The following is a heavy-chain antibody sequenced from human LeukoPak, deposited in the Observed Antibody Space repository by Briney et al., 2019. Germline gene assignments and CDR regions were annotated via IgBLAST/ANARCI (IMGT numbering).Heavy chain of an antibody. D-gene: IGHD3-10*01. J-gene: IGHJ4*01. CDR2: IIPIFGTA. CDR1: GGTFSSYA. V-gene: IGHV1-69*05. CDR3: AREKEGTFYFDY. Sequence: ASVKVSCKASGGTFSSYAISWVRQAPGQGLEWMGGIIPIFGTANYAQKFQGRVTITTGESTSTVYMELSSLRSDDTAVYYCAREKEGTFYFDYWGQEPWSPSPQ.